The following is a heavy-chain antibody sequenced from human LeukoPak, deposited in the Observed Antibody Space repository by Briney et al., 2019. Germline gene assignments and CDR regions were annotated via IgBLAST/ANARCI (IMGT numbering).Heavy chain of an antibody. CDR1: GGSISSSSYY. CDR2: IYYSGST. V-gene: IGHV4-39*02. CDR3: ARDPNWNDSAFDY. Sequence: SEILSLTCTVSGGSISSSSYYWGWIRQPPGKGLEWIGSIYYSGSTYYNPSLKSRVTISVDTSKNQFSLKLSSVTAADTAVYYCARDPNWNDSAFDYWGQGALVTVSS. D-gene: IGHD1-20*01. J-gene: IGHJ4*02.